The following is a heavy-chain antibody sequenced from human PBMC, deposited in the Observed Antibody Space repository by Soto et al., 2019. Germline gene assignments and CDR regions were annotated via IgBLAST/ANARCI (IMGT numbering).Heavy chain of an antibody. V-gene: IGHV1-3*01. CDR1: GYTFTSYA. D-gene: IGHD6-19*01. CDR2: INAGNGNT. CDR3: ARDSGPRGYSSGCYFSDY. J-gene: IGHJ4*02. Sequence: QVHLVQSGSEVKKPGASVKVSCKASGYTFTSYAIHWVRQAPGQRLEWMGWINAGNGNTKYSQKFQGRVTITRDTSASTAYMELSSLRSEDTAVYYCARDSGPRGYSSGCYFSDYWGQGTLVTVSS.